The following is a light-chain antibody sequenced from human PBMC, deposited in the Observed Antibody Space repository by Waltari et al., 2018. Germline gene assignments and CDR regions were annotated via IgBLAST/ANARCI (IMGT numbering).Light chain of an antibody. CDR1: QSVLYSSNNKNY. CDR2: WAS. Sequence: DIVMTQSPDSLAVSLGDRATINCKSSQSVLYSSNNKNYLAWYQQKPGQPPKLLMYWASTRESGVPDRFSGSGSGTDFTLTISSLQAEDVAVYYCQQYYSTFLTFGGGTKVEIK. J-gene: IGKJ4*01. V-gene: IGKV4-1*01. CDR3: QQYYSTFLT.